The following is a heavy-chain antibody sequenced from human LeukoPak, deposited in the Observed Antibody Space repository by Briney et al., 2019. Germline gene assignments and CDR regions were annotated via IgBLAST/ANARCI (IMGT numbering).Heavy chain of an antibody. Sequence: GGSLRLSCAASGFTFASHWMNWVRQAPGRGLEWVANIKLGGSEVYYVESVKGRFTISRDDAKNSLFLQMGSLRAEDTAVYYCSTGSGHAFDIWGRGTMVTVSS. V-gene: IGHV3-7*01. J-gene: IGHJ3*02. D-gene: IGHD3-10*01. CDR2: IKLGGSEV. CDR1: GFTFASHW. CDR3: STGSGHAFDI.